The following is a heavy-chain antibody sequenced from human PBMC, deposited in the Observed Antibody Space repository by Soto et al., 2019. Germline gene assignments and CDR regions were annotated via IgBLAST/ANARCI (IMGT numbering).Heavy chain of an antibody. CDR3: AREIGYSSTWPAY. J-gene: IGHJ4*02. V-gene: IGHV3-7*01. CDR1: GFTFSSYW. D-gene: IGHD6-13*01. Sequence: PGGSLRLSCAASGFTFSSYWMSWVRQAPGKGLEWVANIKQDGSEKYYVDSVKGRFTISRDNAKNSLYLQMNSLRVEDTAVYFCAREIGYSSTWPAYWGQGTLVTVSS. CDR2: IKQDGSEK.